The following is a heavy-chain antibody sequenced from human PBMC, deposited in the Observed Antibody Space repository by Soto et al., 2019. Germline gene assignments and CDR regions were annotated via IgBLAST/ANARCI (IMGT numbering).Heavy chain of an antibody. J-gene: IGHJ4*02. CDR1: GFSLANYP. CDR3: AKGPHTNVGWPYYFES. V-gene: IGHV3-48*02. CDR2: SSPRGDTI. D-gene: IGHD6-19*01. Sequence: GGSLRLSCVASGFSLANYPMSWVRQTPGKGLEWISYSSPRGDTIYYVDSVEGRFTISRDNARNSLSLHMSSLRDEDSALYYCAKGPHTNVGWPYYFESWGQGVPVTV.